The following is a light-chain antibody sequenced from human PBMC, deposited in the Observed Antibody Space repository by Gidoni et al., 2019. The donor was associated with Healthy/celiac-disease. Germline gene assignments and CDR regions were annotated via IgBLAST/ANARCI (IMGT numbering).Light chain of an antibody. J-gene: IGKJ3*01. V-gene: IGKV1-33*01. CDR2: DAS. Sequence: DIQMTQSPSSLSASVGDRVTITCQASQDISNYLNWYQQKPGKAPKLLIYDASNLETGVPSRFSGSGSGTDFNFTISSLQPEDIATYYCQQYDNLPPIFTFGPXTKVDIK. CDR1: QDISNY. CDR3: QQYDNLPPIFT.